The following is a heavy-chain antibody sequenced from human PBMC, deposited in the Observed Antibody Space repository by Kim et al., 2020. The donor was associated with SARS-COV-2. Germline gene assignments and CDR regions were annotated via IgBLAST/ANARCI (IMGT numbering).Heavy chain of an antibody. Sequence: GGSLRPSCAASGFTFSSYSMNWVRQAPGKGLEWVSYINSRSSTIHYADSVKGRFTISRDNAKNSLYLQMNSLRDEDTAVYYCARAGVTVTTISSSRGMDVWGQGTTVTVSS. CDR1: GFTFSSYS. J-gene: IGHJ6*02. CDR3: ARAGVTVTTISSSRGMDV. D-gene: IGHD4-17*01. CDR2: INSRSSTI. V-gene: IGHV3-48*02.